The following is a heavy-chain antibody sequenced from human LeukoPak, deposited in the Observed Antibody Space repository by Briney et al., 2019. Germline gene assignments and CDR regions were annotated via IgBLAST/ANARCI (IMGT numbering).Heavy chain of an antibody. V-gene: IGHV1-2*02. CDR2: INPNSGGT. J-gene: IGHJ4*02. CDR1: GGTFSSYA. D-gene: IGHD5-12*01. CDR3: ARVEGDSGYELIDY. Sequence: ASVKVSCKASGGTFSSYAISWVRQAPGQGLEWMGWINPNSGGTNYAQKFQGRVTMTRDTSIGTAYMELYSLRSDDTAVYYCARVEGDSGYELIDYWGQGTLVTVSS.